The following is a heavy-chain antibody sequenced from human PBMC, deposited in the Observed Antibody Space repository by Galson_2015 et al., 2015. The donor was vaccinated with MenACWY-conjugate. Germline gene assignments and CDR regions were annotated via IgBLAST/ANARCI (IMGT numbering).Heavy chain of an antibody. CDR2: IRDRGHSHTT. J-gene: IGHJ3*02. CDR1: GFIFSAHY. CDR3: TRRMLGSTDGYVI. V-gene: IGHV3-72*01. Sequence: SLRLCCAASGFIFSAHYMDWVRQGPGRGLEWAGRIRDRGHSHTTEYAASVKGRFTISRDESESSVYLQMNSLQSEDTAVYYCTRRMLGSTDGYVIWGQGTMVAV. D-gene: IGHD1-26*01.